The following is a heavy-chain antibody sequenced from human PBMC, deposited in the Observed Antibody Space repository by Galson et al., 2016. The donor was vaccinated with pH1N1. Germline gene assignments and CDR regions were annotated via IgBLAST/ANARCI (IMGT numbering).Heavy chain of an antibody. CDR3: ARGLDGDYVGYFDL. CDR1: GGSISSSDYF. CDR2: IYYSGST. D-gene: IGHD4-17*01. V-gene: IGHV4-30-4*08. J-gene: IGHJ2*01. Sequence: TLSLPCTVSGGSISSSDYFWSWIRQPPGKGLEWIGYIYYSGSTYYNPSLKSRVTISIDTSKNQFSLKLSSVTAADTAVYYCARGLDGDYVGYFDLWGRGTLVTVSS.